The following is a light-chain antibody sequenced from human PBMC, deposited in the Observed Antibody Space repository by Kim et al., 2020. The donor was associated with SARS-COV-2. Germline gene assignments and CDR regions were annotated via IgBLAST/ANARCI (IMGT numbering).Light chain of an antibody. CDR1: SSDVGSYNL. CDR2: EVR. V-gene: IGLV2-23*02. Sequence: QWITISCNGTSSDVGSYNLVSWYQQHPNRAPRLVLYEVRNRTSGVSNRFSGSKAGNTASLTISGLQAEDEADYYCCSYAGSTSFDVFGTGTKVTVL. CDR3: CSYAGSTSFDV. J-gene: IGLJ1*01.